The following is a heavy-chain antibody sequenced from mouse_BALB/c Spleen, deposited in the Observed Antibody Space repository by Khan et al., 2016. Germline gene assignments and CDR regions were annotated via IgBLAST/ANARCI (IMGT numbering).Heavy chain of an antibody. J-gene: IGHJ2*01. D-gene: IGHD4-1*01. CDR2: ILPGSGSS. CDR1: GYTFSSYW. V-gene: IGHV1-9*01. Sequence: QMQLKQSGAELMKPGASVKISCRATGYTFSSYWIEWIKQRPGHGLEWIGQILPGSGSSHYNENFKGKATFTADTSSNTAYMQLSSLTSEDSAVYYCARNWAVDYWGQGTTLTVSS. CDR3: ARNWAVDY.